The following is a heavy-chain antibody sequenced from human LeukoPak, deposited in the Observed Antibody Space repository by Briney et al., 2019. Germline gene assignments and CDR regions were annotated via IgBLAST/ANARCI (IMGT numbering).Heavy chain of an antibody. CDR2: INHSGST. Sequence: SETLSLTCAVYGGSFSGYYWSWIRQPPGKGLEWIGEINHSGSTNYNPSLKSRVTISVDTSKNQFSLKLSPVTAADTAVYYCARDKNCSGGSCYSRDYYYGMDVWGQGTTVTVSS. J-gene: IGHJ6*02. V-gene: IGHV4-34*01. CDR1: GGSFSGYY. CDR3: ARDKNCSGGSCYSRDYYYGMDV. D-gene: IGHD2-15*01.